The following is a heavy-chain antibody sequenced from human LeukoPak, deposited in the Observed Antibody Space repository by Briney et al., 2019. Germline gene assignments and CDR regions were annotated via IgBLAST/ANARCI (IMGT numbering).Heavy chain of an antibody. CDR3: AKDRSHSWTFDY. Sequence: TGGSLRLSCAASGFTFSRYGMHWVRQAPGTGLEWVAIISYDGSNKYYADSVKGRFTISRDNSKNTLYLQMNSLRAEDTAVYYCAKDRSHSWTFDYWGQGTLVTVSS. D-gene: IGHD6-13*01. V-gene: IGHV3-30*18. CDR2: ISYDGSNK. CDR1: GFTFSRYG. J-gene: IGHJ4*02.